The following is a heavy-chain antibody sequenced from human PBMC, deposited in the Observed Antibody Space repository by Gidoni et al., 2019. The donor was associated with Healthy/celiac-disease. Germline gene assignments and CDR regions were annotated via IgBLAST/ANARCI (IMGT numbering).Heavy chain of an antibody. CDR1: GSPFSSYG. J-gene: IGHJ4*02. Sequence: QVQLVASGGGVVQPGRSLRLSCAASGSPFSSYGMHWVGQAPGKGVEWVAVIWYDGSNKYYADSVKGRFTISRDNSKNTLYLQMNSLRAKDTAVYYCAREGYYDSSGYYDYWGQGTLVTVSS. D-gene: IGHD3-22*01. CDR2: IWYDGSNK. V-gene: IGHV3-33*01. CDR3: AREGYYDSSGYYDY.